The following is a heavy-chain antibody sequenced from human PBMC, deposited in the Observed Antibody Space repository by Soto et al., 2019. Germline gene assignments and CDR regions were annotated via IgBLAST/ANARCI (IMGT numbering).Heavy chain of an antibody. CDR2: IITILGIA. V-gene: IGHV1-69*02. CDR1: GGTFSSYT. J-gene: IGHJ4*02. D-gene: IGHD4-17*01. Sequence: QVQLVQSGAEVKKPGSSVKVSCKASGGTFSSYTISWVRQAPGQGLEWMGRIITILGIANYAQKFQGRVTITADKSTSTAYMELSSLRSEDTAVYYCARGDYGDSIIDYWGQGTLVTVSS. CDR3: ARGDYGDSIIDY.